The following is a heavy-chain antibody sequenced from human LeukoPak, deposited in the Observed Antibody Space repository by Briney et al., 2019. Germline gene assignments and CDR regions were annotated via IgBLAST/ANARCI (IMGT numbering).Heavy chain of an antibody. Sequence: GGSLRLSCAASGFTFSSYWMSWVRQAPGKGLEWVANIKQDGSEKYYVDSVKGRFTISRDNAKNSLYLQMNSLRAEDTAVYYLAESNRYLHDSSGYSHYGMDVWGQGTTVTVSS. J-gene: IGHJ6*02. CDR1: GFTFSSYW. CDR2: IKQDGSEK. CDR3: AESNRYLHDSSGYSHYGMDV. V-gene: IGHV3-7*01. D-gene: IGHD3-22*01.